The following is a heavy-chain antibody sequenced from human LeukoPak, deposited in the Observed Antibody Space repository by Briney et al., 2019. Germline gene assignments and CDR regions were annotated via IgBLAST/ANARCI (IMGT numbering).Heavy chain of an antibody. CDR2: ISYDGSNK. J-gene: IGHJ4*02. CDR1: GFTFSSYG. Sequence: GGSLRLSCAASGFTFSSYGMHWVRQAPGKGLEWVAVISYDGSNKYYADSVKGRFTISRDNSKNTLYLQMYSLRAEDTAVYYCAKAIRGGIAAAGTVGYWGQGTLVTVSS. D-gene: IGHD6-13*01. V-gene: IGHV3-30*18. CDR3: AKAIRGGIAAAGTVGY.